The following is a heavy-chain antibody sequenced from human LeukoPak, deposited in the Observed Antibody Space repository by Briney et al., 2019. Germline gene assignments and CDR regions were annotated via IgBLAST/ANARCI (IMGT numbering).Heavy chain of an antibody. J-gene: IGHJ4*02. Sequence: PGGSLRLSCAASGFTFSSYWMHWVRQAPGKGPEWVAVISYDGSNKYYADSVKGRFTISRDSSKNTLFLQMDSLRGEDTAVYYCARGGRGYSYGIYYWGQGTLVTVSS. V-gene: IGHV3-30*01. CDR1: GFTFSSYW. D-gene: IGHD5-18*01. CDR2: ISYDGSNK. CDR3: ARGGRGYSYGIYY.